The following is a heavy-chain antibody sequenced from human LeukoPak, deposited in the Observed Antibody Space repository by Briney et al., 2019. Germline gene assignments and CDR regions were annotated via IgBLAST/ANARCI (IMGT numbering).Heavy chain of an antibody. J-gene: IGHJ4*02. Sequence: GASVKVSCKASGYTFTSYDINWVRQATGQGLEWMGWMNPNSGNTGYAQKFQGRVTTTRNTSISTAYMELSSLRSEDTAVYYCARGRSSSWETDYWGQGTLVTVSS. D-gene: IGHD6-13*01. V-gene: IGHV1-8*01. CDR1: GYTFTSYD. CDR3: ARGRSSSWETDY. CDR2: MNPNSGNT.